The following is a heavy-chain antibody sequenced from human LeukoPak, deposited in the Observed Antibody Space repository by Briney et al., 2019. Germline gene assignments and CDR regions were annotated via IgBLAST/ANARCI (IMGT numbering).Heavy chain of an antibody. D-gene: IGHD6-13*01. V-gene: IGHV3-30*18. J-gene: IGHJ4*02. CDR1: GFNFSSYG. CDR2: LSADGGHK. CDR3: AKGGVSDRGSWYGDYFDY. Sequence: GGSLRLSCEASGFNFSSYGMHWVRQAPGEGLEGVAVLSADGGHKQFADSVKDRFAISRDNSKKTLYLQLNGLRAEDTAVYYCAKGGVSDRGSWYGDYFDYWGQGTLVTVSS.